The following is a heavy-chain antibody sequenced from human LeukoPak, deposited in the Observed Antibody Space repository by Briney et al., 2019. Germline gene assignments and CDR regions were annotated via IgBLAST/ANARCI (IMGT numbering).Heavy chain of an antibody. D-gene: IGHD2-21*01. CDR2: ISYSGST. CDR1: GGSVSSTHY. V-gene: IGHV4-61*01. J-gene: IGHJ5*02. Sequence: SETLSPTCTVSGGSVSSTHYWSWIRQPPGKGLEWVGYISYSGSTDYNPSLKSRVTISVDTSKNQFSLKLSSVTAADTAVYYCARELFNWFDPWGQGTLVTVSS. CDR3: ARELFNWFDP.